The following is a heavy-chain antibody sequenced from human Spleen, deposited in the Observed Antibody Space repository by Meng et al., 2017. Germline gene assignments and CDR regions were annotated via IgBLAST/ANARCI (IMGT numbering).Heavy chain of an antibody. V-gene: IGHV5-51*01. D-gene: IGHD6-13*01. CDR3: AKLGDSSSWYDLQYYFDY. Sequence: KVSCKGSGYSFTSYWIAWVRQMPGKGLEWMGIIYPGDSDTRYSPSFQGQVTISADKSISTAYLQWSSLKASDTAMYYCAKLGDSSSWYDLQYYFDYWGQGTLVTVSS. CDR1: GYSFTSYW. J-gene: IGHJ4*02. CDR2: IYPGDSDT.